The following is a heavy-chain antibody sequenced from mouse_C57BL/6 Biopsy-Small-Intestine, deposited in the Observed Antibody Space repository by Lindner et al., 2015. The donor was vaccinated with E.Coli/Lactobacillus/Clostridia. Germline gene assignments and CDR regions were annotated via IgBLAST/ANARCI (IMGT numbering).Heavy chain of an antibody. D-gene: IGHD2-3*01. J-gene: IGHJ3*01. V-gene: IGHV1S135*01. CDR3: ARDDGYYGIQLLPAWFVY. CDR2: IDPYNGAT. Sequence: VQLQESGPELVKPGASVKMSCKASGYSFTGYNMHWVKQSHGKSLEWIGYIDPYNGATSYNQKFKGKATLTVDKSSSTAYMQLNSLTSEDSAVYYCARDDGYYGIQLLPAWFVYWGQGTLVTVSA. CDR1: GYSFTGYN.